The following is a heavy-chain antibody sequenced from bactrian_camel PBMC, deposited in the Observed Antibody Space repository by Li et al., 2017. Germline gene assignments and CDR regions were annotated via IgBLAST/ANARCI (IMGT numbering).Heavy chain of an antibody. V-gene: IGHV3S63*01. CDR3: AAGSDWGRCAAREYEW. J-gene: IGHJ4*01. D-gene: IGHD5*01. CDR1: PYYFNNRC. CDR2: IGVSGTT. Sequence: HVQLVESGGGSVQAGGSLKLSCVSSPYYFNNRCVGWFRQTPGKEREGVAFIGVSGTTAYADSVKGRFSISRDNAKDTLYLQMNSLKPEDTAMYLCAAGSDWGRCAAREYEWWGTGTQVTVS.